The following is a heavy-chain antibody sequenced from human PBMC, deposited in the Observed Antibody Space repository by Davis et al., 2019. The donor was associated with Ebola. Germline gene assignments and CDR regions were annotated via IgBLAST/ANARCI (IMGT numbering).Heavy chain of an antibody. J-gene: IGHJ6*02. CDR3: ARGRYYSNYYYGMDV. V-gene: IGHV3-11*01. D-gene: IGHD4-11*01. Sequence: PGGSLRLSCAASGFTFSDYYMSWIRQAPGKGLEWVSYISSSGSTIYYADSVKGRFTISRDNAKNSLYLQMDSLRAEDTAVYYCARGRYYSNYYYGMDVWGQGTTVTVSS. CDR2: ISSSGSTI. CDR1: GFTFSDYY.